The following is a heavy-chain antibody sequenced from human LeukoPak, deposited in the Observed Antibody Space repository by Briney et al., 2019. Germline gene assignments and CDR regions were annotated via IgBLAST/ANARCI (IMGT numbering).Heavy chain of an antibody. J-gene: IGHJ4*02. V-gene: IGHV4-59*01. CDR2: IYYSGST. Sequence: SETLSLTCTVSGGSISSYYWSWIRQPPGKGLEWIGYIYYSGSTNHNPSLKSRVTISVDTSKNQFSLKLSSVTAADTAVYYCARDPGIAAAGTSEGFDYWGQGTLVTVSS. D-gene: IGHD6-13*01. CDR1: GGSISSYY. CDR3: ARDPGIAAAGTSEGFDY.